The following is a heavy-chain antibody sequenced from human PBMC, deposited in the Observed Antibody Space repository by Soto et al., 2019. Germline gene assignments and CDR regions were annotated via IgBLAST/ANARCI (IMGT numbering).Heavy chain of an antibody. V-gene: IGHV3-21*01. CDR3: ARDGGGVLRYFDWPYFDY. CDR2: ISSSSSYI. J-gene: IGHJ4*02. CDR1: GFTFSSYS. D-gene: IGHD3-9*01. Sequence: GGSLRLSCAASGFTFSSYSMNWVRKAPGKGLEWVSSISSSSSYIYYADSVKGRFTISRDNAKNSLYLQMNSLRAEDTAVYYCARDGGGVLRYFDWPYFDYWGQGALVTVSS.